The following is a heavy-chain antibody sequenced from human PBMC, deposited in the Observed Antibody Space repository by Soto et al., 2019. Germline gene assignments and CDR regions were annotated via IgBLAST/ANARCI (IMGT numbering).Heavy chain of an antibody. Sequence: QVQLQESGPGLVKPSQTLSLTCTVSGGSISSGGYYWSWIRQHPGKGLEWIGYIYYSGSTYYNPSLKSRVTISVDTSKNQFSLKLSSVTAADTAVYYCARADIVLVPAAFNGRYYFDYWGQGTLVTVSS. CDR2: IYYSGST. V-gene: IGHV4-31*03. D-gene: IGHD2-2*01. J-gene: IGHJ4*02. CDR3: ARADIVLVPAAFNGRYYFDY. CDR1: GGSISSGGYY.